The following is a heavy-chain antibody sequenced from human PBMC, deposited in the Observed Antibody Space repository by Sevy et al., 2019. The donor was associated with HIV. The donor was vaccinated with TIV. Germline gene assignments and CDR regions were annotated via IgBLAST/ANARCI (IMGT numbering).Heavy chain of an antibody. V-gene: IGHV3-23*01. J-gene: IGHJ4*02. CDR1: GFTFSNYA. CDR2: ISGSGGSGDKT. D-gene: IGHD3-22*01. Sequence: GGSLRLSCAASGFTFSNYAMNWVRQAPGKGLEWVSGISGSGGSGDKTNYADSVKGRFTISRDDSKNSLCLQLNSLRAEETAIYYCARKYDSSGYFDYWGQGTLVTVSS. CDR3: ARKYDSSGYFDY.